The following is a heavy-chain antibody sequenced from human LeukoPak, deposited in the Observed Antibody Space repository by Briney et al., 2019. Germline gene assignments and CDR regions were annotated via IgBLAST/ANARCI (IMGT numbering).Heavy chain of an antibody. Sequence: PGGPLRLSCAASGFTFSSYAMSWVRQAPGKGLEWVSAISGSGGSTYYADSVKGRFTISRDNSKNTLYLQMNSLRAEDTAVYYCAKRRITAMGRDYFHYWGQGTLVTVSS. J-gene: IGHJ4*02. V-gene: IGHV3-23*01. CDR3: AKRRITAMGRDYFHY. D-gene: IGHD5-18*01. CDR1: GFTFSSYA. CDR2: ISGSGGST.